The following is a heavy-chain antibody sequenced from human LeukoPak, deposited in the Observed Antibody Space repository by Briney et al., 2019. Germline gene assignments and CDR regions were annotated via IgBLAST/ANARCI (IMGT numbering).Heavy chain of an antibody. Sequence: GGSPRLSCAASGFTFSNYEMNWIRQAPGKVLEWISYISNSGNTKYYADSVKGRFTISRDNANNSVYLQMNNLRAEDTAVYYCAAVIDYWGQGTLVTVSS. V-gene: IGHV3-48*03. CDR2: ISNSGNTK. CDR1: GFTFSNYE. J-gene: IGHJ4*02. CDR3: AAVIDY.